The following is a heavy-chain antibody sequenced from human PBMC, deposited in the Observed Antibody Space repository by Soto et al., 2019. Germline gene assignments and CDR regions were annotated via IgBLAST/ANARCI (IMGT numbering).Heavy chain of an antibody. Sequence: ASVKVSCKASGYTFTSYAIHWVRQAPGQRLEWMGWVNAGNGNTKYSQKFQGRVTITRDTSASTAYMELSSLRSEDTAVYYCARDPGYSYGYNWGQGTLVTVSS. V-gene: IGHV1-3*01. CDR3: ARDPGYSYGYN. D-gene: IGHD5-18*01. CDR1: GYTFTSYA. CDR2: VNAGNGNT. J-gene: IGHJ4*02.